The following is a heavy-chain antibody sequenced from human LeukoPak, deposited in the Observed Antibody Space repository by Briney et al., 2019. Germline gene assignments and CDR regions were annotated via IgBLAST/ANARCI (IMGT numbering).Heavy chain of an antibody. J-gene: IGHJ4*02. CDR1: GITFRNYA. D-gene: IGHD3-22*01. CDR3: AKTRSTMIVVSLDY. CDR2: MSGSGGST. V-gene: IGHV3-23*01. Sequence: GGSLRLSCAASGITFRNYAMSWVRQAPGKGLEWVSAMSGSGGSTYYADSVKGRFTISRDNSKNTLYLQMNSLRAEDTAVYYCAKTRSTMIVVSLDYWGQGILVTVSS.